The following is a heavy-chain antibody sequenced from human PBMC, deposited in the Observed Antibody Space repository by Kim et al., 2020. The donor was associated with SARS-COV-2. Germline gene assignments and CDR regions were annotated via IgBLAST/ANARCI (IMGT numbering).Heavy chain of an antibody. J-gene: IGHJ4*02. CDR3: ARRDEYSSSGGGY. D-gene: IGHD6-6*01. CDR1: GGSISSSSYY. CDR2: IYYSGST. V-gene: IGHV4-39*01. Sequence: SETLSLTCTVSGGSISSSSYYWGWIRQPPGKGLEWIGSIYYSGSTYYNPSLKSRVTISVDTSKNQFSLKLSSVTAADTAVYYCARRDEYSSSGGGYWGQGTLVTVSS.